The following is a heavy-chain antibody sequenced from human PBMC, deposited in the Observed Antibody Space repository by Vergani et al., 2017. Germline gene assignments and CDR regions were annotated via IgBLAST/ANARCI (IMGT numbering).Heavy chain of an antibody. CDR1: GYPFTGYY. J-gene: IGHJ4*02. Sequence: QVQLVQSGDEVTKPGASVKVSCKASGYPFTGYYMHWVRQPPGQGLEWLGWINPNSGATNYAQKFQGRVTMTRDTSISTAYMELSRLRSDDTAVYYCAREDCSGGSCYGIWDYWGQGTLVTVSS. V-gene: IGHV1-2*02. D-gene: IGHD2-15*01. CDR2: INPNSGAT. CDR3: AREDCSGGSCYGIWDY.